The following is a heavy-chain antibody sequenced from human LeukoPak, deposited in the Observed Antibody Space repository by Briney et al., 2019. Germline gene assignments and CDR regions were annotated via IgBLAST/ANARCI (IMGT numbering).Heavy chain of an antibody. J-gene: IGHJ5*02. CDR2: INLNSGGT. CDR1: GYTFTGYY. Sequence: ASVKVSCKASGYTFTGYYMHWVRQAPGQGLEWMGWINLNSGGTNYAQKFQGRVTMTRDTSISTAYMELSRLTSDDTAVYYCARDDVYCSTSSCYVNWFDPWGQGTLVTVSS. V-gene: IGHV1-2*02. D-gene: IGHD2-2*01. CDR3: ARDDVYCSTSSCYVNWFDP.